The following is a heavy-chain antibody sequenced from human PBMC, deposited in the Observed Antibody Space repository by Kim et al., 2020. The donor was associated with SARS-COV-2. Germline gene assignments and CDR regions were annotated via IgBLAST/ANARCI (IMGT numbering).Heavy chain of an antibody. V-gene: IGHV3-33*06. J-gene: IGHJ4*02. Sequence: YGDSVKGRFTISRDNYKNTLYLQMNSLRAEDTAVYYCAKGAVVAAPIDYWGQGTLVTVSS. CDR3: AKGAVVAAPIDY. D-gene: IGHD2-15*01.